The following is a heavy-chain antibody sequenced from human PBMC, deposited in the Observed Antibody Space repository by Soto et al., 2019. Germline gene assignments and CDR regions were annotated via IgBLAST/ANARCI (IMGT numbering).Heavy chain of an antibody. D-gene: IGHD4-17*01. CDR1: GFTFSSYG. CDR2: IWYDGSNK. Sequence: GGSLRLSCAASGFTFSSYGMHWVRQAPGKGLEWVAVIWYDGSNKYYADSVKGRFTISRDNSKNTLYLQMNSLRAEDTAVYYCARAFYGDDYFDYWGQGTLVTVSS. J-gene: IGHJ4*02. CDR3: ARAFYGDDYFDY. V-gene: IGHV3-33*01.